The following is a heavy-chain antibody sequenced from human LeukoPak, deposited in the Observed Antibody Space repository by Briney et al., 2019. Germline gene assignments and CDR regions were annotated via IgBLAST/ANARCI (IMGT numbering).Heavy chain of an antibody. CDR3: ARDRLQGSTTYYYGMDL. CDR2: ISYDGENE. V-gene: IGHV3-30*03. J-gene: IGHJ6*02. D-gene: IGHD1-14*01. Sequence: GRSLRLSCAASGLTFSSFTMHWVRQAPGKGLQWVAVISYDGENEYYAGSVKGRFTISRDNSKNTLYLQMNSLRDEDTAVYYCARDRLQGSTTYYYGMDLWGHGTTVTVSS. CDR1: GLTFSSFT.